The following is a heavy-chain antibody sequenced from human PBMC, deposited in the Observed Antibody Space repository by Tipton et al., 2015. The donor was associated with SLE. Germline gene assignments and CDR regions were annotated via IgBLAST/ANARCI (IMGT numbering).Heavy chain of an antibody. CDR2: INHSGST. CDR1: GGSFSGYY. CDR3: ARVRASTAVEFFDY. Sequence: TLSLTCAVYGGSFSGYYWSWIRQPPGKGLEWIGEINHSGSTNYNPSLKSRVTISVGTSKIQFSLKLSSVTAADTAVYYCARVRASTAVEFFDYWGQGTLVTVSS. V-gene: IGHV4-34*01. D-gene: IGHD2-2*01. J-gene: IGHJ4*02.